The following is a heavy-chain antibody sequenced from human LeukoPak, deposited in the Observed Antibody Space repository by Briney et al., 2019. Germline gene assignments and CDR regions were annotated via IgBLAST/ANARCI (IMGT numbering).Heavy chain of an antibody. CDR2: IYTRGST. Sequence: SETLSLTCNVSGYSISSGYYWAWIRQPAGKGLEWIGRIYTRGSTNYNPSLKSRVTMSVDTSKNQFSLKLSSVTAADTAVYYCARGRYCSADICSGGDAFDIWGQGTMVSVSS. CDR3: ARGRYCSADICSGGDAFDI. V-gene: IGHV4-4*07. D-gene: IGHD2-15*01. CDR1: GYSISSGYY. J-gene: IGHJ3*02.